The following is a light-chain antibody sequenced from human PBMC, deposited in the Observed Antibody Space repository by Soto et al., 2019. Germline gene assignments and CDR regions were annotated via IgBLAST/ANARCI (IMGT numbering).Light chain of an antibody. CDR2: DVS. Sequence: QSVLTQPASVSGSPGQSITISCTGTISDVGGYNYVSWYQQHPGKAPKLMIYDVSNRPSGVSNRFSGPKSGNRASLTISGLHAEDEADYYCSSYTSSSSYVCGTGTKVT. J-gene: IGLJ1*01. V-gene: IGLV2-14*01. CDR1: ISDVGGYNY. CDR3: SSYTSSSSYV.